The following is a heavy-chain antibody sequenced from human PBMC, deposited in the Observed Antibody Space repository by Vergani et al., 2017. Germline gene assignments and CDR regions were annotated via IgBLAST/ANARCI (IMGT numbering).Heavy chain of an antibody. CDR3: SRHTTYTDS. CDR2: IYPADSDT. CDR1: EYSFGNYW. J-gene: IGHJ4*02. Sequence: EVELVQSGPEMRKPGESLTISCKGSEYSFGNYWIGWVRQMPGKGLEWLGIIYPADSDTRYSPSFHGQVTISANKSISTAFLQWDSLKASDTALYYCSRHTTYTDSWGQGTLVTVSS. D-gene: IGHD1-1*01. V-gene: IGHV5-51*01.